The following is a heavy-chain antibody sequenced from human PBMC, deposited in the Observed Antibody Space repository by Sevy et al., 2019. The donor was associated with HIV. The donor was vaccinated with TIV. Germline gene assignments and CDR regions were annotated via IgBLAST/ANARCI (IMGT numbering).Heavy chain of an antibody. CDR2: IYFTGNT. CDR3: ARDSTTRPRVFDY. V-gene: IGHV4-59*01. J-gene: IGHJ4*02. CDR1: GGSISSYF. Sequence: SETLSLTCSVSGGSISSYFWTWVRQSPGKGLEWIGNIYFTGNTDYSPSLKSRVTLSLDTSKSQFSLTLKSVTAADTAIYFSARDSTTRPRVFDYWGQGTLVTVSS. D-gene: IGHD1-1*01.